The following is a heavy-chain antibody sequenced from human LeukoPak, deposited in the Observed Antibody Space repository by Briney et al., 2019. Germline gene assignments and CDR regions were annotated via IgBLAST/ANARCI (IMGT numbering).Heavy chain of an antibody. J-gene: IGHJ6*03. CDR2: MNPNSGNT. CDR1: GYTFTSYD. CDR3: ARRPRPGYYYYYMDV. Sequence: GASVKVSCKASGYTFTSYDINWVRQATGQGLEWMGWMNPNSGNTGYAQKFQGRVTITRNTSISTAYMELSSLRSEDTAVYYCARRPRPGYYYYYMDVWGKGTTVTVSS. V-gene: IGHV1-8*03.